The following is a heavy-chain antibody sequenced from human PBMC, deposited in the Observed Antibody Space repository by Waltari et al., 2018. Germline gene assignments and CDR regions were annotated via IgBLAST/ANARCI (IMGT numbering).Heavy chain of an antibody. CDR1: GFTFSSYA. D-gene: IGHD2-8*01. CDR2: ISGSGGST. Sequence: EVQLLESGGGLVQPGGSLRLSCAASGFTFSSYAMSWVRPAPGTGLEGVPVISGSGGSTYYADSVKGRFTISRDNSKNTLYLQMNSLRAEDTAVYYCAKDSGDYCTNGVCYPYYYYYYMDVWGKGTTVTVSS. CDR3: AKDSGDYCTNGVCYPYYYYYYMDV. J-gene: IGHJ6*03. V-gene: IGHV3-23*01.